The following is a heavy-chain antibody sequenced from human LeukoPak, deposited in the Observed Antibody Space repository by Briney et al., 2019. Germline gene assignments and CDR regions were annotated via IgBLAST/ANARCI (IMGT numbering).Heavy chain of an antibody. V-gene: IGHV3-74*01. J-gene: IGHJ4*02. Sequence: KWVHLGRRGIGKRLVWVSRINSDGSSTSYADSVKGRFTISRDNAKNTLYLQMNSLRAEDTAVYYCARAVAGSFDYWGQGTLVTVSS. CDR3: ARAVAGSFDY. CDR1: KW. D-gene: IGHD6-19*01. CDR2: INSDGSST.